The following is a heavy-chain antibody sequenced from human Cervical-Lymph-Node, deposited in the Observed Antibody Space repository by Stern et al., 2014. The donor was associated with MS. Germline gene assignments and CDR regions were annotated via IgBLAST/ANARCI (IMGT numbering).Heavy chain of an antibody. J-gene: IGHJ3*02. D-gene: IGHD6-19*01. Sequence: QVQLVQSGAEVKKPGASVKVSCKASGYTFTDYYMHWVRQAPGQGLAWMGWINPNSGGTNYAQKFQGWVTMTRDTSLSAAYMDLSRLRSDDTAVYYCARGRRSSGWSPPDAFDIWGQGTMVTVSS. CDR1: GYTFTDYY. CDR2: INPNSGGT. CDR3: ARGRRSSGWSPPDAFDI. V-gene: IGHV1-2*04.